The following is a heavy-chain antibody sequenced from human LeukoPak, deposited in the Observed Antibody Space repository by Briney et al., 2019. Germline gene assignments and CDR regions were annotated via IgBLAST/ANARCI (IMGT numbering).Heavy chain of an antibody. J-gene: IGHJ4*02. CDR1: GFTFSSTW. D-gene: IGHD2-15*01. CDR2: INQDGREK. CDR3: ARELPFDY. Sequence: GGSLRLSCAASGFTFSSTWMSWVRQAPGKGLEWVANINQDGREKYYVDSVKGRFTISRDNARNSLYLQMDSLRAEDTAVYYCARELPFDYWGQGTLVTVSS. V-gene: IGHV3-7*01.